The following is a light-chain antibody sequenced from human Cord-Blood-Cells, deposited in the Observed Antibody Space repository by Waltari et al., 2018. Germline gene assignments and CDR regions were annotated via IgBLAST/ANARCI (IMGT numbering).Light chain of an antibody. V-gene: IGLV2-14*01. CDR1: SSDVGGYTY. J-gene: IGLJ3*02. CDR3: SSYTSSSTWV. CDR2: DVS. Sequence: QSALPQPASLSGSPGQSITISCTGTSSDVGGYTYVSWYQQHPGKAPKLMIYDVSNRRSGVSNRFSGSKSGNTASLTISGLQAEDEADYYCSSYTSSSTWVFGGGTKLTVL.